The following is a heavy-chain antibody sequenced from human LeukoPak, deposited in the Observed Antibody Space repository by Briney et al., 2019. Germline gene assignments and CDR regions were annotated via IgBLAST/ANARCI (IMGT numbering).Heavy chain of an antibody. D-gene: IGHD2-21*02. Sequence: PGGSLRLSCAASGFTFSCSWMGWVRQAPGKGLEWVANIKPDGGEKFHVDSVKGRFTLSRDNSKSSLSLQMNSLRAEDTAVYYCARYGLTAALDFWGQGTLVTVSS. CDR3: ARYGLTAALDF. CDR2: IKPDGGEK. V-gene: IGHV3-7*01. J-gene: IGHJ4*02. CDR1: GFTFSCSW.